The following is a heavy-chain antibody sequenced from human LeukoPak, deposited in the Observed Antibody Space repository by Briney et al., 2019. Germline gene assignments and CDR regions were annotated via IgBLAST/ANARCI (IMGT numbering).Heavy chain of an antibody. V-gene: IGHV3-30*04. CDR2: MSYDGINK. D-gene: IGHD2-2*02. CDR1: GFTFSNYA. J-gene: IGHJ4*02. CDR3: ARGYCTSTSCYNDY. Sequence: QPGRSLRLSCAASGFTFSNYAMHWIRQAPGKGLEWVAAMSYDGINKYHTDSVKGRFTISKDNSKNTLNLQMNSLRAEDTAVYYCARGYCTSTSCYNDYWGQGTLVTVSS.